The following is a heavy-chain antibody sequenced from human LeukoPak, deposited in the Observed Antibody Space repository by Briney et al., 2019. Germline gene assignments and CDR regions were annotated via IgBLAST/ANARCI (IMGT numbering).Heavy chain of an antibody. Sequence: SVKVSCKASGGTFSSYAISWVRQAPGQGLEWMGGIIPIFGTANYAQKFQGRVTITADESTSTAYMELSSLRSEDTAVYYCASLPMLPPHKWSPAGYAFDIWGQGTMVTVSS. CDR1: GGTFSSYA. CDR2: IIPIFGTA. J-gene: IGHJ3*02. CDR3: ASLPMLPPHKWSPAGYAFDI. D-gene: IGHD2-15*01. V-gene: IGHV1-69*13.